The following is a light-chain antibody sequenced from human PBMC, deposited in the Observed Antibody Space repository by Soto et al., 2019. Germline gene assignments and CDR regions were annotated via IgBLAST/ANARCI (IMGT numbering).Light chain of an antibody. CDR1: QSVSSN. Sequence: LSGTPGERATLSCRASQSVSSNLAWYQQKPGQAPRLLIYGASTRATGIPDRFSGSGSGTDFTLTISRLEPEDFAVYYCQQYGSSPLTFGGGTKVDIK. J-gene: IGKJ4*01. V-gene: IGKV3-20*01. CDR2: GAS. CDR3: QQYGSSPLT.